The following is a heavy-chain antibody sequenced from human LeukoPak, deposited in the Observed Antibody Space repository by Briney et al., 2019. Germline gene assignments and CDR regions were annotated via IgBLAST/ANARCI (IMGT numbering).Heavy chain of an antibody. J-gene: IGHJ3*02. Sequence: GGSLRLSCAASGFTFSTYAFNWVRQAPGKGLEWVSSISSSSSYISYADSVKGRFTISRDNAKDSLYLQMNSLRAEDTAIYYCAREVDYTWGHGTMVTVSS. CDR2: ISSSSSYI. V-gene: IGHV3-21*01. CDR3: AREVDYT. CDR1: GFTFSTYA. D-gene: IGHD1-26*01.